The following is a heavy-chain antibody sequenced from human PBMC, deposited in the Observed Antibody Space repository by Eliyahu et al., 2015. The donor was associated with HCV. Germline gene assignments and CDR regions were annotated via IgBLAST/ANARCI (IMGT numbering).Heavy chain of an antibody. V-gene: IGHV1-18*01. D-gene: IGHD3-9*01. CDR3: ARDWYFDWSTTSRHLDF. CDR1: GYTLSSFG. Sequence: QVQLVQSGGEVKRPGASVKXSCKASGYTLSSFGVNWIRQAPGQGLEWMGWISAYNGNTQYSQKFQDRITMTTDTSTNTAHLEVRNLRSDDTAVYYCARDWYFDWSTTSRHLDFWGQGTRVTVSS. J-gene: IGHJ4*02. CDR2: ISAYNGNT.